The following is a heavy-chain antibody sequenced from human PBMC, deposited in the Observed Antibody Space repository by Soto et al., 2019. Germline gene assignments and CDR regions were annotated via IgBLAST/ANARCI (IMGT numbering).Heavy chain of an antibody. V-gene: IGHV5-51*01. CDR1: GCSFTSYW. Sequence: GESLKISCKGSGCSFTSYWIGWVRQMPGKGLEWMGVIYPGDSDTRYSPSFQGQVTISADKSISTAYLQWSSLKASDTAMYYCARHIYSNYVSRLDPWGQGTLVTVSS. J-gene: IGHJ5*02. CDR2: IYPGDSDT. CDR3: ARHIYSNYVSRLDP. D-gene: IGHD4-4*01.